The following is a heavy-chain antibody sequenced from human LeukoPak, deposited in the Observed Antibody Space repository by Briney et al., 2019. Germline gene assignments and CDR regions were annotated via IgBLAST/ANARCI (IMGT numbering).Heavy chain of an antibody. J-gene: IGHJ4*02. CDR1: GYTFTSYG. Sequence: ASVKVSCKASGYTFTSYGISWVRQSPGQGLEWMGWIIAYNGYTNYAQKLQGRVTMSTDTFTSTTDKELRSLRYDDTAVYYCARFITIFGVDYWGQGTLVTVSS. CDR2: IIAYNGYT. CDR3: ARFITIFGVDY. V-gene: IGHV1-18*01. D-gene: IGHD3-3*01.